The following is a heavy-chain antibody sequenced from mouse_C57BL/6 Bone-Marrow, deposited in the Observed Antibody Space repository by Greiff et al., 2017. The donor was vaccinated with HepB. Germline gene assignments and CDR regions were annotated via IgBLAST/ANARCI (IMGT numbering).Heavy chain of an antibody. CDR2: IYPGDGDT. CDR3: AREYYYGSSYRDY. D-gene: IGHD1-1*01. J-gene: IGHJ2*01. V-gene: IGHV1-82*01. Sequence: LVESGPELVKPGASVKISCKASGYAFSSSWMNWVKQRPGKGLEWIGRIYPGDGDTNYNGKFKGKATLTADKSSSTAYMQLSSLTSEDSAVYFCAREYYYGSSYRDYWGQGTTLTVSS. CDR1: GYAFSSSW.